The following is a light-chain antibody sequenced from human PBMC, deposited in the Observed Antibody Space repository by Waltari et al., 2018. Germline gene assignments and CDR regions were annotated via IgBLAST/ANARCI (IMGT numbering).Light chain of an antibody. CDR3: SSYAGSNDLV. Sequence: QSALTQPPSASGSPGQSVTISCTGTSSDVGGSEYVSWYQQHPGKAPKLMIYEVSKRPSGVPDRFSGSKSGNMASLTVSGLQPEDEADYYCSSYAGSNDLVFGGGTKLTVL. J-gene: IGLJ3*02. CDR1: SSDVGGSEY. V-gene: IGLV2-8*01. CDR2: EVS.